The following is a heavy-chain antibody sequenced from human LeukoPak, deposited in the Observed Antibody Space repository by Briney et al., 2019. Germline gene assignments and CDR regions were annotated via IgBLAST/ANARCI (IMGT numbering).Heavy chain of an antibody. Sequence: PGGSLRLSCAASGFTFSSYGMHWVRQAPGKGLEWVAFIRYDGSNKYYADSVKGRFTISRDNSKNTLYLQMNSLRAEDTAVYYCAKDISSDRERIAAAAPLGNGFDPWGQGTLVTVSS. CDR3: AKDISSDRERIAAAAPLGNGFDP. CDR2: IRYDGSNK. J-gene: IGHJ5*02. V-gene: IGHV3-30*02. D-gene: IGHD6-13*01. CDR1: GFTFSSYG.